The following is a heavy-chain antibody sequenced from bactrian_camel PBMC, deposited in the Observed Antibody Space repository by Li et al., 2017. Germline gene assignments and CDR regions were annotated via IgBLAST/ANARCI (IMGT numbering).Heavy chain of an antibody. V-gene: IGHV3S40*01. CDR1: GYTYSSMC. CDR2: IYTGGGST. D-gene: IGHD6*01. Sequence: DVQLVESGGGSVQAGGSLRLSCVISGYTYSSMCMGWFRQVPGKEREGVAAIYTGGGSTYYADSVKGRFTISQDNAKNTVHLQMNSLKPEDTAMYYCAADAALGGTWYLVPDFEYRGRGTQVTVS. J-gene: IGHJ4*01. CDR3: AADAALGGTWYLVPDFEY.